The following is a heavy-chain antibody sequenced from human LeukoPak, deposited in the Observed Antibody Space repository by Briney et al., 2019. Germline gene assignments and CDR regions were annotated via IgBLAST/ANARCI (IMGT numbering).Heavy chain of an antibody. D-gene: IGHD4-17*01. CDR2: IRSKANSYAT. J-gene: IGHJ4*02. V-gene: IGHV3-73*01. CDR3: TTAYKDYGDVINFDY. CDR1: GFTFSGSA. Sequence: AGGSLRLSCAASGFTFSGSAMHWVRQASGKGPEWVGRIRSKANSYATAYAASVKGRFTISRDDSKNTLYLQMNSLKTEDTAVYYCTTAYKDYGDVINFDYWGQGTLVTVSS.